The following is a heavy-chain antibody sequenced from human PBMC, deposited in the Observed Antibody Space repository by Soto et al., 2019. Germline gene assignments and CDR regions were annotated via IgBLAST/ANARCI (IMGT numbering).Heavy chain of an antibody. CDR1: GGSISSYY. D-gene: IGHD2-15*01. V-gene: IGHV4-59*08. Sequence: SETLSLSCTVSGGSISSYYWSWIRQPPGKGLEWIGYIYYSGSTNYNPSLKSRVTISVDTSKNQFSLKLSSVTAADTAVYYCAGTKPCGSCNWFDPWGQRTLVTVSS. J-gene: IGHJ5*02. CDR3: AGTKPCGSCNWFDP. CDR2: IYYSGST.